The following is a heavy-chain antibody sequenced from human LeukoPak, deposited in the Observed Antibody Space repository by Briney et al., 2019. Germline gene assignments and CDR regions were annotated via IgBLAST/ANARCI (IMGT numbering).Heavy chain of an antibody. CDR2: IYHSGST. J-gene: IGHJ5*02. D-gene: IGHD3-3*01. V-gene: IGHV4-38-2*02. Sequence: PSETLSLTCTVSGYSISSGYYWGWIRQPPGKGLEWIGSIYHSGSTYYNPSLKSRVTISVDTSKNQFSLKLSSVTAADTAVYYCARDTGLDHGVVIIPVSWFDPWGQGTLVTVSS. CDR1: GYSISSGYY. CDR3: ARDTGLDHGVVIIPVSWFDP.